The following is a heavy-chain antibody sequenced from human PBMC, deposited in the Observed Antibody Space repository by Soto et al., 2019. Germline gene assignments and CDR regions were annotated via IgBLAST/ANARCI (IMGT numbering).Heavy chain of an antibody. D-gene: IGHD3-10*01. J-gene: IGHJ5*02. CDR3: AKDLRYSRTFGEFDP. CDR2: ISGSGGST. Sequence: EVQLLESGGGLVQPGGSLRLSCAASGFTFSSYAMSWVRQAPGKGLEWVSSISGSGGSTYYADSVKGRFTISRDNSKNTLYLQMNSLRAEDTAVYFCAKDLRYSRTFGEFDPWGQGTLVNVSS. V-gene: IGHV3-23*01. CDR1: GFTFSSYA.